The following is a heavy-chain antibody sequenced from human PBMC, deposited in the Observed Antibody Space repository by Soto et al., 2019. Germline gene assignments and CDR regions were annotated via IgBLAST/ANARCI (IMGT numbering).Heavy chain of an antibody. CDR1: GFSFSTYA. V-gene: IGHV3-23*01. Sequence: EVQLLESGGGLVQPGGSLRLSCAASGFSFSTYAMSWVRQAPGKGLEWVSGISASGDSTYYADYVRGRFTISRDNSKFTLFLQMSSLRAEDTALYYCATGSICWARLWDYRGQGTLVTVYS. CDR3: ATGSICWARLWDY. CDR2: ISASGDST. J-gene: IGHJ4*02. D-gene: IGHD3-3*02.